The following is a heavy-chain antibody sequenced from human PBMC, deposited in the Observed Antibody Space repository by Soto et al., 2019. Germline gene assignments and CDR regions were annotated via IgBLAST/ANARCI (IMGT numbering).Heavy chain of an antibody. CDR1: GYSFTNYW. J-gene: IGHJ6*02. D-gene: IGHD2-2*01. CDR2: IYPGDSDT. Sequence: EMQLVQSGTEVKKPGESLKISCKATGYSFTNYWIGWVRQMPGKGLEWMGTIYPGDSDTRYGPAFEGQVTISADKSITTAYLQWSSLKASDTAVYFCARRSQYCTSKICLAHYYYTLDVWGQGTTVIVSS. V-gene: IGHV5-51*01. CDR3: ARRSQYCTSKICLAHYYYTLDV.